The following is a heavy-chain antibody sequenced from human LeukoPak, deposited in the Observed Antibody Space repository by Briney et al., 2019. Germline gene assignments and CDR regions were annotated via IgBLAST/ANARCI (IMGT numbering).Heavy chain of an antibody. D-gene: IGHD3-22*01. CDR3: AKAPYYYDSSGLVRWFDP. CDR2: IRYDGSNK. CDR1: GFTFSSYG. J-gene: IGHJ5*02. V-gene: IGHV3-30*02. Sequence: GGSLRLSCAASGFTFSSYGMHWVRQAPGKGLEWVAFIRYDGSNKYYADSVKGRFTISRDNSKNTLYLQMNSLRAEDTAVYYCAKAPYYYDSSGLVRWFDPWGQGTLVTVSS.